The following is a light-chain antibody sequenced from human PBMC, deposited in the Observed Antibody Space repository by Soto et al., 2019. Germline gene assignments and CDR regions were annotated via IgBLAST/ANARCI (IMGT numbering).Light chain of an antibody. J-gene: IGLJ1*01. CDR2: ENN. CDR3: QSYDSSLSGYV. Sequence: QSVLTQPPSVFEAPGQRVTISCTGSSSNIGAGYEAHWYQQVPGTAPKLLIYENNNRPSGVPDRFSGSKSGTSASLAITGLQAEDEAEYYCQSYDSSLSGYVFGTGTQLTVL. V-gene: IGLV1-40*01. CDR1: SSNIGAGYE.